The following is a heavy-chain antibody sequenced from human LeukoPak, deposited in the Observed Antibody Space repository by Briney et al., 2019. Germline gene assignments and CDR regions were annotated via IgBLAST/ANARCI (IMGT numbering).Heavy chain of an antibody. CDR1: DGSIRTYY. J-gene: IGHJ4*02. D-gene: IGHD3/OR15-3a*01. Sequence: SETLSLTCSVSDGSIRTYYWSWIRQSPGQGLEWIGNICYSGDINYNPSLKSRVIISIDTSKNQFSLKVTSLTAADTAVYYCATNKDWAEADWGQGTLVIVSS. CDR3: ATNKDWAEAD. V-gene: IGHV4-59*03. CDR2: ICYSGDI.